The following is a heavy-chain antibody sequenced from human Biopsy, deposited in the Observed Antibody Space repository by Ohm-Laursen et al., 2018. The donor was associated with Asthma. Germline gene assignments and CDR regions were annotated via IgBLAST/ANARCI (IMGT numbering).Heavy chain of an antibody. Sequence: SLRLSCAASGFTVSRDHMFWVRQAPGKGLEWVSVIYSGGTSHTADSVRGRSTISRDYSKNTLYLQMHSLRAEDTAVYYCARGDSSGWSHYYFDYWGQGTLVTVSS. D-gene: IGHD6-19*01. J-gene: IGHJ4*02. CDR2: IYSGGTS. CDR1: GFTVSRDH. CDR3: ARGDSSGWSHYYFDY. V-gene: IGHV3-53*01.